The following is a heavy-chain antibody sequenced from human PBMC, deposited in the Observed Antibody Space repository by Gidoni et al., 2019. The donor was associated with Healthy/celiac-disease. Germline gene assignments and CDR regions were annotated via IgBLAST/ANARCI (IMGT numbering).Heavy chain of an antibody. CDR3: ARSPDSGSFELDY. J-gene: IGHJ4*02. D-gene: IGHD1-26*01. CDR1: GGTSSSYA. Sequence: QLVQSGPAVKRLGSSLKLSCKAPGGTSSSYAISWVRQAPGQGLEWMGGIIPIFGTANYAQKFQGRVTITADESTSTAYMELSSLRSEDTAVYYCARSPDSGSFELDYWGQGTLVTVSS. CDR2: IIPIFGTA. V-gene: IGHV1-69*01.